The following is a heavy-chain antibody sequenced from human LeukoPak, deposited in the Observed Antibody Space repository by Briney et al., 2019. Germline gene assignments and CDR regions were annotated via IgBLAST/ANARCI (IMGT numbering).Heavy chain of an antibody. CDR1: GFTFSSYV. J-gene: IGHJ4*02. V-gene: IGHV3-23*01. D-gene: IGHD2-21*01. CDR2: ISGSSGTT. Sequence: PGGSLRLSCTASGFTFSSYVMSWVRQAPGKGLEWVSLISGSSGTTHYADSVKGRFTISRDNSKNTLYLQMNSLRAEDTAVYYCAKDPTFAYYFDSWGQGNLGTVSS. CDR3: AKDPTFAYYFDS.